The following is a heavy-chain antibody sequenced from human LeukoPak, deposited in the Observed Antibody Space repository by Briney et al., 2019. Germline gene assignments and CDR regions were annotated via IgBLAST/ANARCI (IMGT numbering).Heavy chain of an antibody. D-gene: IGHD3-9*01. J-gene: IGHJ5*02. CDR1: GGSFSGYY. CDR3: ARRKGPFYDILTGYYNWFDP. V-gene: IGHV4-34*01. Sequence: PSETLSLTCAVYGGSFSGYYWSWIRQPPGKGLEWIGEINHSGSTNYNPSLKSRVTISVDTSKNQFSLKLSSVTAADTAVYYCARRKGPFYDILTGYYNWFDPWGQGTLVTVPS. CDR2: INHSGST.